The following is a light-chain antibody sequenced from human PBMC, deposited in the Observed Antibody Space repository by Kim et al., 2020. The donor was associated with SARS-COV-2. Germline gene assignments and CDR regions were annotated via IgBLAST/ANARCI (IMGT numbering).Light chain of an antibody. CDR3: NSRDSSGNHPGV. V-gene: IGLV3-19*01. CDR1: SLRSYY. J-gene: IGLJ3*02. CDR2: GKN. Sequence: LGQTVRITCQGDSLRSYYASWYQQKPGQAPVLVIYGKNNRPSGIPDRFSGSSSGNTASLTITGAQAEDEADYYCNSRDSSGNHPGVFGGGTQLTVL.